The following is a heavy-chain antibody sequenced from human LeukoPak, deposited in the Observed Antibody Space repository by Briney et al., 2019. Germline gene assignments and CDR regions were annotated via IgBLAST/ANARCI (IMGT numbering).Heavy chain of an antibody. D-gene: IGHD3-16*02. CDR2: MNPNSGNT. Sequence: GASVKVSCKASGYTFTSYDINWVRQATGQGLEWMGWMNPNSGNTGYAQKFQGRVTITRNTSISTAYMELSSLRSEDTAVYYCARVLYPPSCGYYYYYMDVWGKGTTVTVSS. J-gene: IGHJ6*03. CDR3: ARVLYPPSCGYYYYYMDV. V-gene: IGHV1-8*03. CDR1: GYTFTSYD.